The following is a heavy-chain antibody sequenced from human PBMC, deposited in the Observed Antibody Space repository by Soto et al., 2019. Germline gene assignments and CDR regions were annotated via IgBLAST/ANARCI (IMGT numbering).Heavy chain of an antibody. CDR2: IYYSGST. CDR1: GGAIDSGGYY. J-gene: IGHJ6*02. D-gene: IGHD7-27*01. CDR3: ARVGTSYARRGLDV. V-gene: IGHV4-31*03. Sequence: SETLSLTCNVSGGAIDSGGYYWCWIRQHPGKGLEWIGYIYYSGSTYYNPSLKSRVSISIDTPKNQFSLELISVTAADTAVYYCARVGTSYARRGLDVWGPGTTVTVSS.